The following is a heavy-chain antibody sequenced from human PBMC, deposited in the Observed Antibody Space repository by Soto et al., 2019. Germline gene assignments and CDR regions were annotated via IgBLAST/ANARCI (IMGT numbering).Heavy chain of an antibody. CDR2: IYWDDDK. CDR1: GFSLSTSGVG. D-gene: IGHD2-21*02. Sequence: QITLKESGPTLVKPTQTLTLTCTFSGFSLSTSGVGVGWIRQPPGKALEWLALIYWDDDKRYSPSLKSRLTLTKDTSQNPGVLTITNMDPVDTAKYSCSHRRVAAIFDLWGRGTLVTVSS. CDR3: SHRRVAAIFDL. J-gene: IGHJ2*01. V-gene: IGHV2-5*02.